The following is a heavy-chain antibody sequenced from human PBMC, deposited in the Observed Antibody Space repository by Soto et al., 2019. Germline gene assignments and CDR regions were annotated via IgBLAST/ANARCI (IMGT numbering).Heavy chain of an antibody. J-gene: IGHJ5*02. CDR3: ARAQRNGAVAWFDP. CDR2: IYYRSRWYT. CDR1: GDSVSSNSAA. Sequence: SQTLSLTCDISGDSVSSNSAAWNWIRQSPSRGLKWLGRIYYRSRWYTDYALSVKSRIDITPDTSRNQYSLHLNSVTPEDTVLYYFARAQRNGAVAWFDPWGQGSLVTVSS. D-gene: IGHD6-19*01. V-gene: IGHV6-1*01.